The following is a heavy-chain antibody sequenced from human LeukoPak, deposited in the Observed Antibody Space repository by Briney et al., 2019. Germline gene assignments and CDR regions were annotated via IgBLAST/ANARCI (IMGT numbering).Heavy chain of an antibody. CDR3: ARVPLPYYYDSSGYAGPIDY. J-gene: IGHJ4*02. D-gene: IGHD3-22*01. CDR2: IIPIFGTA. V-gene: IGHV1-69*13. Sequence: SVKVSCKVSGGTFSSYAISWVRQAPGQGLEWMGGIIPIFGTANYAQKFQGRVTITADESTSTAYMELSSLRSEDTAVYYCARVPLPYYYDSSGYAGPIDYWGQGTLVTVSS. CDR1: GGTFSSYA.